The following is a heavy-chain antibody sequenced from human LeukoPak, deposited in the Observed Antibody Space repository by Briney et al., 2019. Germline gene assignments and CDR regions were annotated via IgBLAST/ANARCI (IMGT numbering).Heavy chain of an antibody. D-gene: IGHD6-19*01. V-gene: IGHV3-23*01. CDR3: AKAGRSGWYPGWPFDI. CDR2: IRDSGAST. Sequence: GGSLRLSCAASGFTFLTYAMSWVRQAPGKGLQWVSVIRDSGASTYYAESVKGRFTISRDNSKNTLYLQMNSLRAEDTAVYYCAKAGRSGWYPGWPFDIWGQGTMVTVSS. CDR1: GFTFLTYA. J-gene: IGHJ3*02.